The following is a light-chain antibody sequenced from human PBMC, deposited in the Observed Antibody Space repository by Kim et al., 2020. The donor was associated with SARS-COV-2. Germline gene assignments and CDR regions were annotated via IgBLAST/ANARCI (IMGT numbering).Light chain of an antibody. Sequence: DIQITQSPSSLSASVGDRVFITCRTSQSISTRLDWYRQKPRKAPQLLIYAASTLQTGVPSRFSGSGSGTEFTLTIRALQPGDSATYYCYQIYNTPPITFGQGTQLEIK. CDR1: QSISTR. CDR2: AAS. V-gene: IGKV1-39*01. CDR3: YQIYNTPPIT. J-gene: IGKJ5*01.